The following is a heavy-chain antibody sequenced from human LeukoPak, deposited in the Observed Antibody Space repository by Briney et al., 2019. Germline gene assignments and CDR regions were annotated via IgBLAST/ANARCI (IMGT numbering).Heavy chain of an antibody. V-gene: IGHV4-4*07. J-gene: IGHJ3*02. D-gene: IGHD2-15*01. CDR3: ARGRYCSADSCSGGDALDI. CDR1: GGSINNYY. CDR2: IYPRGST. Sequence: PSETLSIPCTVSGGSINNYYCSLIRQPSGKGLERIRRIYPRGSTNYYRSRKSRVTMSVDTSKNQLCLELSSVTAADTAVYYCARGRYCSADSCSGGDALDIWGEGTMVSVSS.